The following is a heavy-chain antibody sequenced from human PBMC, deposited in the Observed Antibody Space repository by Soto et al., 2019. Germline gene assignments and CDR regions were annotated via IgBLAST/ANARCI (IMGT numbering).Heavy chain of an antibody. J-gene: IGHJ6*02. CDR3: ASVDYGDYVSYYYYYGMDV. D-gene: IGHD4-17*01. CDR1: GGSFSGYY. Sequence: SETLSLTCAVYGGSFSGYYWSWIRQPPGKGLEWIGEINHSGSTNYNPSLKSRVTISVDTSKNQFSLKLSSVTAADTAVYYCASVDYGDYVSYYYYYGMDVWGQGTTVTVSS. CDR2: INHSGST. V-gene: IGHV4-34*01.